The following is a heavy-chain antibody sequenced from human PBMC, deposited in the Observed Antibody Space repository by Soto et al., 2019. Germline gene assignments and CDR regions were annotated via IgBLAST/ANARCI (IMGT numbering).Heavy chain of an antibody. CDR2: ISSNGGST. D-gene: IGHD6-19*01. V-gene: IGHV3-64*01. CDR1: GFTFSSYA. J-gene: IGHJ4*02. Sequence: EVQLVESGGGLVQPGGSLRLSCAASGFTFSSYAMHWVRQAPGKGLEYVSAISSNGGSTYYANSVKGRFTISRDNSKNTLYLQMGSLRAEDMAVYYCARAVRGSGWSHLGYWGQGTLVTVSS. CDR3: ARAVRGSGWSHLGY.